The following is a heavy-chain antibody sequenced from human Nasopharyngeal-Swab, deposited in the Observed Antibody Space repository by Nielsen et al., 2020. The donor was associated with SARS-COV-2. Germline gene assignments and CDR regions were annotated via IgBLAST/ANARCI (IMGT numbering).Heavy chain of an antibody. Sequence: GGSLRLSCTISGFTFSDYYMSWIRQAPGKGLEWIGRIRSRSNGGKTDYGAPLEGRFSISRDDSENTVYLQMNDLNTEDTAVYYCARLGSFDQWGQGTLVIVS. V-gene: IGHV3-15*01. J-gene: IGHJ4*02. CDR1: GFTFSDYY. CDR2: IRSRSNGGKT. CDR3: ARLGSFDQ.